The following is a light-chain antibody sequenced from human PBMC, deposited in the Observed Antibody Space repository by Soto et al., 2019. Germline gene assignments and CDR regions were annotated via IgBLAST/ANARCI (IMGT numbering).Light chain of an antibody. CDR3: QQYNTYSWT. J-gene: IGKJ1*01. Sequence: DIQMAQYTSTLSASVGDRVTITCRASQSISSWLAWYRQKPGKAPNLLIYDASSLEIGVPSRFRGSGSGTEFTLTISSLQPDDFATHYCQQYNTYSWTFGQGANVDIK. CDR1: QSISSW. V-gene: IGKV1-5*01. CDR2: DAS.